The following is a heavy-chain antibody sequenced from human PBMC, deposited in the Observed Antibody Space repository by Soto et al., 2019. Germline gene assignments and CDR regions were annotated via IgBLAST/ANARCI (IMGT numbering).Heavy chain of an antibody. CDR3: ARDRRGYSYGSPVGY. J-gene: IGHJ4*02. CDR1: GYTFTSYG. D-gene: IGHD5-18*01. CDR2: ISAYNGNT. Sequence: ASVKVSFKASGYTFTSYGISWVRQAPGQGLEWMGWISAYNGNTNYAQKLQGRVTMTTDTSTSTAYMELRSLRSDDTAVYYCARDRRGYSYGSPVGYWGQGTLVTVSS. V-gene: IGHV1-18*01.